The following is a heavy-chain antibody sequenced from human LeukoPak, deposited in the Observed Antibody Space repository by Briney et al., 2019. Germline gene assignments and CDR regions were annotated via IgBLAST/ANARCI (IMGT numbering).Heavy chain of an antibody. Sequence: GGSLRLSCAVSGFTFSSYAMSWVRQPPGKGLEWVSSISAGGGSTYYPDSAKGRFTISRDNSKNTLYLPMNSLRAEDTAVYYCAKRVPYSSSWYYFDYWGQGTLVTVSS. D-gene: IGHD6-13*01. V-gene: IGHV3-23*01. CDR1: GFTFSSYA. CDR2: ISAGGGST. J-gene: IGHJ4*02. CDR3: AKRVPYSSSWYYFDY.